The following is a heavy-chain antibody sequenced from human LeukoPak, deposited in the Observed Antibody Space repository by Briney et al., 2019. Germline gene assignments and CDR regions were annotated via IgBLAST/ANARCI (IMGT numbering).Heavy chain of an antibody. CDR2: INPNTGDT. Sequence: ASLKLSYTAAGYSFIDYFIHWVRQAPGQGLECMGCINPNTGDTRYVHKFMGRVTITRDTSINTVYMELTRLKSDDTAIYYCGRDVIMGEEQGWFDAWGQGTLVTV. V-gene: IGHV1-2*02. CDR1: GYSFIDYF. CDR3: GRDVIMGEEQGWFDA. D-gene: IGHD3-16*01. J-gene: IGHJ5*02.